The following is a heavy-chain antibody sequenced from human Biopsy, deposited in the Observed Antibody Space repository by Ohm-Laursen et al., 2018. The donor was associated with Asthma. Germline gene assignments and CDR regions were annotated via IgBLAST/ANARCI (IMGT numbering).Heavy chain of an antibody. J-gene: IGHJ4*01. D-gene: IGHD3-22*01. CDR1: GFSFDDCA. CDR3: AKSADYYDSTDYLDF. CDR2: ISWNSGNI. Sequence: SLRRSCSASGFSFDDCAMHWVRQAPGKGLEWVSSISWNSGNIDYADSVKGRFTISRDNAKNSLYLQTQSLRPEDTAFYYCAKSADYYDSTDYLDFWGRGTLVTVSS. V-gene: IGHV3-9*01.